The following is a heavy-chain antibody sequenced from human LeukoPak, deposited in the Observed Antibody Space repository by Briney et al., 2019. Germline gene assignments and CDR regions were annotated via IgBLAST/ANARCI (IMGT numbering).Heavy chain of an antibody. CDR2: ISSSSSYT. D-gene: IGHD3-10*01. J-gene: IGHJ3*02. CDR1: GFTSSDYY. Sequence: PGGSLRLSCAASGFTSSDYYMSWIRQAPGKGLEWVSYISSSSSYTNYADSVKGRFTTSRDNAKNSLYLQMNSLRVEDTAVYYCARIATMVRVPLDALDIWGQGRMVSASS. V-gene: IGHV3-11*06. CDR3: ARIATMVRVPLDALDI.